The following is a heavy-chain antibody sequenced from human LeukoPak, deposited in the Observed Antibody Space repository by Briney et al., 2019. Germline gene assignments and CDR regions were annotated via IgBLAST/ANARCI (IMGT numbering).Heavy chain of an antibody. CDR3: AREGAYCGGDCYSDFDY. CDR1: GYTFTSYG. Sequence: GASVKVSCKASGYTFTSYGISWVRQAPGQGLEWMGWISAYNGNTNYAQKLQGRVTMTTDTSTSTAYMELRSLRSDDTAVYYCAREGAYCGGDCYSDFDYWGQGTLVTVSS. D-gene: IGHD2-21*02. CDR2: ISAYNGNT. V-gene: IGHV1-18*01. J-gene: IGHJ4*02.